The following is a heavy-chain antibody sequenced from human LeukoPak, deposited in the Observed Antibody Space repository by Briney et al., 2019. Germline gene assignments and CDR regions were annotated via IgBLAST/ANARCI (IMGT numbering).Heavy chain of an antibody. CDR3: ARDRAAAGTSYFDY. Sequence: PSGTLSLTCTVSGGSISSSSYYWGWIRQPPGKGLEWIGSIYYSGSTYYNPSLKSRVTISVDTSKNQFSLKLSSVTAADTAVYYCARDRAAAGTSYFDYWGQGTLVTVSS. V-gene: IGHV4-39*07. J-gene: IGHJ4*02. D-gene: IGHD6-13*01. CDR2: IYYSGST. CDR1: GGSISSSSYY.